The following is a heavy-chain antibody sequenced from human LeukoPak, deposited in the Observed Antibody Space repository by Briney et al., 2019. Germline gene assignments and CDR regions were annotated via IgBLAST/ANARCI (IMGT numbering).Heavy chain of an antibody. J-gene: IGHJ4*02. CDR3: ASILAYCGGDCASGYYFDY. CDR2: IYTSGST. Sequence: SETLSLTCTVSGGSIGTYSWNWIRQPAVKGLEWIGRIYTSGSTNYNPSLKSRVTMSVDTSKNQFSLKLSSVTAADTAVYYCASILAYCGGDCASGYYFDYWGQGTLVTVSS. CDR1: GGSIGTYS. V-gene: IGHV4-4*07. D-gene: IGHD2-21*02.